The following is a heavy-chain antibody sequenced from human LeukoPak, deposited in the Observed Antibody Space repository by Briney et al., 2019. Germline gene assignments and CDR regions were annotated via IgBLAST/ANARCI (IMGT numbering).Heavy chain of an antibody. V-gene: IGHV3-48*03. CDR2: ISSSGSTI. CDR1: GFTFSSYA. D-gene: IGHD3-16*01. J-gene: IGHJ6*03. Sequence: GGSLRLSCAASGFTFSSYAMSWVRQAPGKGLEWVSFISSSGSTIYYADSVKGRFTISRDNAKNSLYLQMNSLRAEDTAIYYCARGGAHDPGDYYYYYMDVWGKGTTVTISS. CDR3: ARGGAHDPGDYYYYYMDV.